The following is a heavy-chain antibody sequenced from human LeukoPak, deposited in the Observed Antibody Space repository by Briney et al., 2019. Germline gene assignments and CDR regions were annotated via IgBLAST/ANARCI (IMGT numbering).Heavy chain of an antibody. J-gene: IGHJ4*02. CDR1: GYTFSDYF. D-gene: IGHD5-12*01. CDR2: IRPSSGDT. V-gene: IGHV1-2*02. Sequence: GASVKVSCKASGYTFSDYFIHWVRQAPGQGPEWVGWIRPSSGDTEYAQKFRGRVTMTRDTSIKTVYMELTGLTSDDTAVYYCARWPASMKSGYDFEFWGQGTLVTVSS. CDR3: ARWPASMKSGYDFEF.